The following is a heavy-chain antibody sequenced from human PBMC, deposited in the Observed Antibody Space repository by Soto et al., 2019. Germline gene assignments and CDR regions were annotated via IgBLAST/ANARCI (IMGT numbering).Heavy chain of an antibody. CDR3: ARMVYAIRSESSYYYYGMDV. Sequence: SETLSLTCAVYGGSFSGYYWSWIRQPPGKGLEWIGEINHSGSTNYNPSLKSRVTISVDTSKNQFSLKLSSVTAADTAVYYCARMVYAIRSESSYYYYGMDVWGQGTKVTVSS. V-gene: IGHV4-34*01. CDR1: GGSFSGYY. J-gene: IGHJ6*02. CDR2: INHSGST. D-gene: IGHD2-8*01.